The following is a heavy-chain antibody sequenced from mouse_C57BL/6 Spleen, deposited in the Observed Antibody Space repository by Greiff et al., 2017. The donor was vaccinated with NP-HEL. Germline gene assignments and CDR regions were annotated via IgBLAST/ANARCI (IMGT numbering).Heavy chain of an antibody. CDR2: ISDGGSYT. CDR3: ARGRGTMPNWYFDV. CDR1: GFTFSSYA. V-gene: IGHV5-4*03. J-gene: IGHJ1*03. D-gene: IGHD1-1*02. Sequence: EVKLMESGGGLVKPGGSLKLSCAASGFTFSSYALSWVRQTPEKRLEWVATISDGGSYTYYPDNVKGRFTISRDNAKNNLYLQMSHLKSEDTAMYYCARGRGTMPNWYFDVWGTGTTVTVSS.